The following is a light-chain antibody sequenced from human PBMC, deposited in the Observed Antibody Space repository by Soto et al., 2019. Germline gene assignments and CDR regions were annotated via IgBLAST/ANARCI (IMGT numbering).Light chain of an antibody. CDR3: QQRSNWPGT. V-gene: IGKV3-11*01. CDR1: QSVSSY. Sequence: EIVLTQSPATLSLSPGERATLSCRASQSVSSYLAWYQQKPGQAPRLLIYDASNRATGIPARFSGSGSGTDFTLTISSLEPEDFAVYYCQQRSNWPGTFGQGTK. J-gene: IGKJ1*01. CDR2: DAS.